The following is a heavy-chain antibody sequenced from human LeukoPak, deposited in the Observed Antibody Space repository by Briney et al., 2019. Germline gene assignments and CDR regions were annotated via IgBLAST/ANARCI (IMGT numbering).Heavy chain of an antibody. CDR3: LAGYYYYYMDV. J-gene: IGHJ6*03. D-gene: IGHD6-13*01. V-gene: IGHV3-74*01. CDR2: TNTHGTSA. CDR1: GFTFNNYW. Sequence: SGGSLRLSCAASGFTFNNYWMHWVRQAPGKGLVWVARTNTHGTSANYADSVKGRFIISRDNANNTLYLQMNGLRDEDTGVYYALAGYYYYYMDVRGKGTTVTVSS.